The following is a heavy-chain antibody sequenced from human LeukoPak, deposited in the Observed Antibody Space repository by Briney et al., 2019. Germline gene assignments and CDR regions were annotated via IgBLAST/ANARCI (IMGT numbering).Heavy chain of an antibody. J-gene: IGHJ4*02. CDR2: FDPEDGET. CDR3: ATAGYSSSWYEGTTFDY. CDR1: GYTLTELS. D-gene: IGHD6-13*01. V-gene: IGHV1-24*01. Sequence: ASVKVSCKVSGYTLTELSMHWVRQAPGKGLEWMGGFDPEDGETIYAQKFQGRVTVTEDTSTDTAYMELSSLRSEDTAVYYCATAGYSSSWYEGTTFDYWGQGTLVTVSS.